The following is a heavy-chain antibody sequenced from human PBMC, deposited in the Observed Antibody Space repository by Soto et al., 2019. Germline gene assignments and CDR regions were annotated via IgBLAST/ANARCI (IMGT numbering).Heavy chain of an antibody. CDR3: ARGVGSGTYYNQYNWFDP. D-gene: IGHD3-10*01. CDR2: IIPIFGTA. Sequence: ASVKVSCKASGGTFSSYAISWVRQAPGKGLEWMGGIIPIFGTANYAQKFQGRVTMTTDTSTSTAYMELRSLRSDDTAVYYCARGVGSGTYYNQYNWFDPWGQGTLVTVSS. V-gene: IGHV1-69*05. CDR1: GGTFSSYA. J-gene: IGHJ5*02.